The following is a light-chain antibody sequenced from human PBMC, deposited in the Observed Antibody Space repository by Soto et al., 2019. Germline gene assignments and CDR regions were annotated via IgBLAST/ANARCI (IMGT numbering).Light chain of an antibody. CDR3: CSYAGIITWV. Sequence: QSALTQPASVSGSPGQSITISCTGTSNDIGGHNHVSWYQQHPGNSPKLIIYEVTERPSGVSNRFSASKSGTTASLTLSGLQAEDDADYYCCSYAGIITWVCGGGTKLTVL. CDR2: EVT. CDR1: SNDIGGHNH. J-gene: IGLJ3*02. V-gene: IGLV2-23*02.